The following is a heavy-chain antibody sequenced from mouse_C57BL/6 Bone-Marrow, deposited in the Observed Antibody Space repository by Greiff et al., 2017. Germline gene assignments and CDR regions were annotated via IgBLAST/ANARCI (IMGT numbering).Heavy chain of an antibody. Sequence: LVESGPELVKPGASVKISCKASGYAFSSSWMNWVKQRPGKGLEWIGRIYPGDGDTNYNGKFKGKATLTADKSSSTAYMQLSSLTSEDSAVYFCARPYDYDRAWFAYWGQGTLVTGSA. CDR3: ARPYDYDRAWFAY. D-gene: IGHD2-4*01. V-gene: IGHV1-82*01. CDR1: GYAFSSSW. CDR2: IYPGDGDT. J-gene: IGHJ3*01.